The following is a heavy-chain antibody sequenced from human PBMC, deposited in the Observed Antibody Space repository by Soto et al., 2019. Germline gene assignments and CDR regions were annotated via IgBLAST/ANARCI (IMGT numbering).Heavy chain of an antibody. D-gene: IGHD3-22*01. Sequence: SVKVSCKASGGTFSSYAISWVRQAPGQGLEWIGGIIPIFGTANYAQKFQGRVTITADESTSTAYMELSSLRSEDTAVYYCAHYDSSGYYYYVYWGQGTLVTVSS. J-gene: IGHJ4*02. V-gene: IGHV1-69*13. CDR1: GGTFSSYA. CDR2: IIPIFGTA. CDR3: AHYDSSGYYYYVY.